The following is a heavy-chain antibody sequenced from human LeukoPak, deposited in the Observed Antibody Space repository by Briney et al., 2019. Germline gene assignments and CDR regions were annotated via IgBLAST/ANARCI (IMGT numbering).Heavy chain of an antibody. CDR3: ARAEEYYYYLDV. J-gene: IGHJ6*03. CDR2: INHSGST. CDR1: GGSFSGYY. Sequence: SETLSLTCAVYGGSFSGYYWSWIRQPPGKGLEWIGEINHSGSTNYNPSLKSRVTISVDTSKNQFSLKLSSVTAADTAVYYCARAEEYYYYLDVWGKGTTVTVSS. V-gene: IGHV4-34*01.